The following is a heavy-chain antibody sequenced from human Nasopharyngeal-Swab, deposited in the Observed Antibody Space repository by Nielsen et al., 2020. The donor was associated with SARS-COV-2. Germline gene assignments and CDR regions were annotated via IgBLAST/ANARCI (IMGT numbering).Heavy chain of an antibody. J-gene: IGHJ5*02. Sequence: SETLSLTCAVYGGSFSGYYWSWIRQPPEKGLEWIGEIYHSGSTNYNPSLKSRVTISVDKSKNQFSLKLSSVTAADTAVYYCARVGGSNNWFDPWGRGTLVTVSS. D-gene: IGHD2-15*01. V-gene: IGHV4-34*01. CDR2: IYHSGST. CDR3: ARVGGSNNWFDP. CDR1: GGSFSGYY.